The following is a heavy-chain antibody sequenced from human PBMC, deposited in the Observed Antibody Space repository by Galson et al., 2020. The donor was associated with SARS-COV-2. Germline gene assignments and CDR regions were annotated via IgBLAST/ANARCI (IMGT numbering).Heavy chain of an antibody. CDR1: GFTFSSYA. CDR2: ISGSGGST. CDR3: AKLDSYHILTGYFDY. J-gene: IGHJ4*02. V-gene: IGHV3-23*01. D-gene: IGHD3-9*01. Sequence: GGSLRLSCAASGFTFSSYAMSWVRQAPGKGLEWVSVISGSGGSTNYADSVKGRFTISRDNSKNTVYLQMNSLRAEDTAVYYCAKLDSYHILTGYFDYWGQGTLVTVSS.